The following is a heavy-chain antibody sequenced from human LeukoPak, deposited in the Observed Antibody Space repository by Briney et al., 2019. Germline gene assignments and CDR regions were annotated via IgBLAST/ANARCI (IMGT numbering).Heavy chain of an antibody. D-gene: IGHD1-1*01. CDR2: IRSNGETV. CDR3: AKGNWRYFDY. V-gene: IGHV3-23*01. CDR1: GFTFSRIA. J-gene: IGHJ4*02. Sequence: GGSLRLSCAASGFTFSRIAMSWVRQAPGKGLEWVSAIRSNGETVYNADSVKGRFTISRDNSKNTLYLRMNSLGADDTAVYYCAKGNWRYFDYWGQGTLVTVSS.